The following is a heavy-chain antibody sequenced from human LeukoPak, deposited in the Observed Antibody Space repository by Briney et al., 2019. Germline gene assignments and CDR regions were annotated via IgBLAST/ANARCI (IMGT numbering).Heavy chain of an antibody. CDR2: IYYSGST. J-gene: IGHJ6*03. D-gene: IGHD6-19*01. Sequence: SETLSLTCTVSGGSISSSSYYWGWIRQPPGKGLEWIGSIYYSGSTYYNPSLKSRVTISVDTSKNQFSLKLSSVTAADTAVYCCARGGSGWNYYYYYMDVWGKGTTVTISS. V-gene: IGHV4-39*07. CDR1: GGSISSSSYY. CDR3: ARGGSGWNYYYYYMDV.